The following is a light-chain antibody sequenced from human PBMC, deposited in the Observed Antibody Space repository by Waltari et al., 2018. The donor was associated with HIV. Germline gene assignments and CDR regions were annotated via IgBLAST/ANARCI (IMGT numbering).Light chain of an antibody. V-gene: IGLV7-46*01. Sequence: QVVVTQEPSLSVSPGGTVTVTCASVTGSVSRNHYTHWIQLKPGQAPRTLIYETEKRHPWTAGRFAGSLIGGRAALMLAGALPDGEADYYCLLSYSGVRVFGGGTRLTV. CDR2: ETE. J-gene: IGLJ3*02. CDR3: LLSYSGVRV. CDR1: TGSVSRNHY.